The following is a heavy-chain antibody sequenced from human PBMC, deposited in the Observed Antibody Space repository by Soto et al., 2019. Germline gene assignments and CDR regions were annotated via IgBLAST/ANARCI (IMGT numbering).Heavy chain of an antibody. D-gene: IGHD2-15*01. Sequence: ASVKVSCKASGYTFTSYGISWVRQAPGQGLEWMGWISAYNGNTNYAQKLQGRVTMTTDTSTSTAYMELRSLRSDDTAVYYCARDRYCSGGSCWPGGAFDIWGQGTMVTVSS. CDR3: ARDRYCSGGSCWPGGAFDI. V-gene: IGHV1-18*01. CDR1: GYTFTSYG. J-gene: IGHJ3*02. CDR2: ISAYNGNT.